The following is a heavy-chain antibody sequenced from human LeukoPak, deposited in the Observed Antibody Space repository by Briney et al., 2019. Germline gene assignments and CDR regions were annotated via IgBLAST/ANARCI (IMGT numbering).Heavy chain of an antibody. CDR3: AKERNGAFDY. CDR2: ISYDGSNK. D-gene: IGHD1-1*01. Sequence: GGSLRLSYAASGFTFSSYGMHWVRQAPAKGLEWVAVISYDGSNKYYADSVKGRFTISRDNSKNTLYLQMNSLRAEDTAVYYCAKERNGAFDYWGQRTLVTVSS. V-gene: IGHV3-30*18. J-gene: IGHJ4*02. CDR1: GFTFSSYG.